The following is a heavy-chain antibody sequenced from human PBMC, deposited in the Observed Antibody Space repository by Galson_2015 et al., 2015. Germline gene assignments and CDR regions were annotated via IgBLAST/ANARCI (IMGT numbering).Heavy chain of an antibody. CDR1: GYSFTNYW. Sequence: QSGAEVEKPGESLKISCAGSGYSFTNYWIAWVRQMPGKGLEWMGIIYPGDSNTRYSPSFQGQVTISADKSISTTYLQWSSLKASDTAIYYCARHFYGSGAYYLDYWGQGTLVTVSS. CDR2: IYPGDSNT. CDR3: ARHFYGSGAYYLDY. V-gene: IGHV5-51*01. D-gene: IGHD3-10*01. J-gene: IGHJ4*02.